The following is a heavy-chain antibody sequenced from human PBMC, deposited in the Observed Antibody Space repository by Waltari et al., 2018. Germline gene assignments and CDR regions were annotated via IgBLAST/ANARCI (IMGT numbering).Heavy chain of an antibody. CDR3: AKSGVVGTIKAPSYFYYMDA. CDR1: GFRFRTYS. J-gene: IGHJ6*03. D-gene: IGHD5-12*01. CDR2: KSYRGGTK. Sequence: EVQLLASGGGLIQLGGSMALSVVAFGFRFRTYSLGRASVGAGGGRGLEWVSSKSYRGGTKYYGGSVKGRFTISRDNDKNTLFLQMDSLRAEDTALYYCAKSGVVGTIKAPSYFYYMDAWGKGTTVIVSS. V-gene: IGHV3-23*01.